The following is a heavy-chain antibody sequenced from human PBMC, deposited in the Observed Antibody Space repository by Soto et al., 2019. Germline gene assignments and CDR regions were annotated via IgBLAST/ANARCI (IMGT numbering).Heavy chain of an antibody. CDR2: IKQDGSEK. Sequence: PGGSLRLSCAASGFTFSNYWMSWVRQAPGEGLEWVADIKQDGSEKYCVDSVKGRFTISRDNAQNSLYLLMNSLEAEDTALYYCARGPPGEHERGYGGYQNYWGQGTLVTVSS. CDR1: GFTFSNYW. D-gene: IGHD5-12*01. J-gene: IGHJ4*02. CDR3: ARGPPGEHERGYGGYQNY. V-gene: IGHV3-7*01.